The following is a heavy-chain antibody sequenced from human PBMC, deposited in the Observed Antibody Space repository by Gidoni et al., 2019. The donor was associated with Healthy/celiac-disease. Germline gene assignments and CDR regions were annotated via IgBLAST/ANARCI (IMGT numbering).Heavy chain of an antibody. Sequence: EVQLVASGCGLVKPGGSLRLSCAASGFTLRSSRMNWVRQAPGKGLEWVSCISSRSSYRYYADSEKGRLNISRDNAKNSLYLQMNSLRAEDTAVYYCARVNQLLWFGELSPYYFDYWGQGTLVTVAS. D-gene: IGHD3-10*01. CDR2: ISSRSSYR. J-gene: IGHJ4*02. CDR3: ARVNQLLWFGELSPYYFDY. V-gene: IGHV3-21*01. CDR1: GFTLRSSR.